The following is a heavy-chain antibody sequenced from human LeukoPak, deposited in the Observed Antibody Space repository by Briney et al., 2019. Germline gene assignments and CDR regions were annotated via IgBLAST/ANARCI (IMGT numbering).Heavy chain of an antibody. V-gene: IGHV4-34*01. CDR2: IKHSGST. Sequence: PSETLSPTRAVYGGSFSGYYWSWIRQPPGKGLEWIGEIKHSGSTNYNTSLKSRVTISVDTSKNQFSLKLSSVTAADTAVYYCARGRRVLGYCSSTSCYKVLDYWGQGTLVTVSS. J-gene: IGHJ4*02. CDR3: ARGRRVLGYCSSTSCYKVLDY. CDR1: GGSFSGYY. D-gene: IGHD2-2*02.